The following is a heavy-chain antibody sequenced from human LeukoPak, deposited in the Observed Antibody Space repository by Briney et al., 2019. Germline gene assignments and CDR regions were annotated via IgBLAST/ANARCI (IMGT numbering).Heavy chain of an antibody. V-gene: IGHV3-30-3*01. J-gene: IGHJ4*02. CDR1: GFTFNIYT. CDR3: AKERLAAGIDY. Sequence: GGSLRLSCAASGFTFNIYTMHWVRQAPGRGLEWVALISYQGSNKYYTYSVKGRFTISRDNSKNTLYLQINSLRAEDTAVYYCAKERLAAGIDYYGQGTLVTVSS. CDR2: ISYQGSNK. D-gene: IGHD6-13*01.